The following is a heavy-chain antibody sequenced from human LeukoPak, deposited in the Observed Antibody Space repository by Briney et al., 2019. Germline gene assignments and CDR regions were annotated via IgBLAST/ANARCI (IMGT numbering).Heavy chain of an antibody. V-gene: IGHV4-39*07. J-gene: IGHJ4*02. CDR3: ARVIRSQLDY. Sequence: SETLSLTCTVSGDSITGYYWGWIRQPPGKGLEWIGNIYYTGNTYYNASLKSRVTISVDTSKNQFSLKLSSVTAADTAVYYCARVIRSQLDYWGQGTLVTVSS. CDR2: IYYTGNT. CDR1: GDSITGYY. D-gene: IGHD2-2*01.